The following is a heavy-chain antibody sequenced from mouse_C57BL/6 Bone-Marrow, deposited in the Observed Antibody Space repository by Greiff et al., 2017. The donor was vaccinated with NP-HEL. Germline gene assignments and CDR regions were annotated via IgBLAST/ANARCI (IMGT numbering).Heavy chain of an antibody. J-gene: IGHJ2*01. V-gene: IGHV1-59*01. Sequence: QVQLQQPGAELVRPGTSVKLSCKASGYTFTSYWMHWVKQRPGQGLEWIGVIDPSDSYTNYNQKFKGKATLTVDTSSSTADMQLSSLTSEDSAVYYCAREGYFDYWGQGTTLTVSS. CDR3: AREGYFDY. CDR2: IDPSDSYT. CDR1: GYTFTSYW.